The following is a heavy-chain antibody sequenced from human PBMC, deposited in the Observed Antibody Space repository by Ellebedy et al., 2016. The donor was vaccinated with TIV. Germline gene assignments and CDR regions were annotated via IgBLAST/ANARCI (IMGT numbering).Heavy chain of an antibody. V-gene: IGHV6-1*01. D-gene: IGHD3-10*01. Sequence: SETLSLTCVISGDSVSTDLGWNWIRQSPSRGLEWLGRTYYRSKWNNDYAVSLKSRITINPDTSKNLFSLQLNSLTPEDTAVYYCARGWFGSGMGVWGQGTTVTVSS. CDR3: ARGWFGSGMGV. CDR1: GDSVSTDLG. CDR2: TYYRSKWNN. J-gene: IGHJ6*02.